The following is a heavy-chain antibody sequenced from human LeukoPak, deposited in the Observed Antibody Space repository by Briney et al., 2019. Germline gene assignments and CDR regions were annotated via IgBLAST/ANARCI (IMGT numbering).Heavy chain of an antibody. D-gene: IGHD6-19*01. CDR1: GFTFSSYA. J-gene: IGHJ4*02. V-gene: IGHV3-30-3*01. Sequence: GRSLRLSCAASGFTFSSYAMHWVRQAPGKGLEWVAVISYDGGNKYYADSVKGRFTISRDNSKNTLYLQMNSLRAEDTAVYYCARESLSSGSFDYWGQGTLVTVSS. CDR3: ARESLSSGSFDY. CDR2: ISYDGGNK.